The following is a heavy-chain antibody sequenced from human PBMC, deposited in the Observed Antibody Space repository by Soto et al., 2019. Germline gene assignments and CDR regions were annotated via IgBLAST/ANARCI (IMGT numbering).Heavy chain of an antibody. J-gene: IGHJ6*02. V-gene: IGHV3-21*01. CDR2: ISSSSYI. CDR3: ARDYVLRFLEWPYGMDV. CDR1: GFTFSSYS. Sequence: GGSLRLSCAASGFTFSSYSMNWVRQAPGKGLEWVSSISSSSYIYYADSVKGRFTISRDNAKNSLYLQMNSLRAEDTAVYYCARDYVLRFLEWPYGMDVWGQGTTVTVSS. D-gene: IGHD3-3*01.